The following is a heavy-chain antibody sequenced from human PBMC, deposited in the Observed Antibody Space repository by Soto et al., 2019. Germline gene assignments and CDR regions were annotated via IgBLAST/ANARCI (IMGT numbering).Heavy chain of an antibody. CDR2: ISGSGGST. Sequence: GSLRVSCAASGFTFSSYAMSWVRQAPGKGLEWVSAISGSGGSTNYADSVKGRFTISRDNAKNSLYLQMNSLRAEDTAVYYCAKEHHYSSSWSEFDYWGQGTLVTVSS. J-gene: IGHJ4*02. D-gene: IGHD6-13*01. CDR1: GFTFSSYA. CDR3: AKEHHYSSSWSEFDY. V-gene: IGHV3-23*01.